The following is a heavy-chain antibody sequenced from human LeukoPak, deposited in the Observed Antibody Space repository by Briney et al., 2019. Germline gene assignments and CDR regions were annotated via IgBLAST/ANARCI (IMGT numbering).Heavy chain of an antibody. CDR2: IYYSGST. D-gene: IGHD5-18*01. CDR1: GGSISSYY. J-gene: IGHJ4*02. Sequence: SETLSLTCTVSGGSISSYYWSRIRQPPGKGLEWIGYIYYSGSTNYNPSLKSRVTISVDTSKNQFSLKLSSVTAADTAVYYCARDHGTGYSYGKRWIFGYWGQGTLVTVSS. V-gene: IGHV4-59*01. CDR3: ARDHGTGYSYGKRWIFGY.